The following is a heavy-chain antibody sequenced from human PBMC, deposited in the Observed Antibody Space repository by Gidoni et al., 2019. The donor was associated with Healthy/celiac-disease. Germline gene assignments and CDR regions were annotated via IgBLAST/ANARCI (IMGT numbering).Heavy chain of an antibody. J-gene: IGHJ5*02. CDR2: ISYDGSNK. CDR3: ARAPNWNYAFGYNWFDP. CDR1: GFPFSRYA. Sequence: QVQLVESGGGVVQPGRSLRLSCAASGFPFSRYAMHWVRQAPGKGLEWVAVISYDGSNKYYADSVKGRFTISRDNSKNTLYLQMNSLRAEDTAVYYCARAPNWNYAFGYNWFDPWGQGTLVTVSS. V-gene: IGHV3-30-3*01. D-gene: IGHD1-7*01.